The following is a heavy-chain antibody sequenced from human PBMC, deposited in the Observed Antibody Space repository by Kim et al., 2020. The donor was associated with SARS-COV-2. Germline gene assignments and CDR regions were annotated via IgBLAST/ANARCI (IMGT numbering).Heavy chain of an antibody. D-gene: IGHD4-17*01. V-gene: IGHV5-51*01. CDR3: ARQSGYYRNAMDV. Sequence: YSPSFQGQVTISADKSISTAYLQWSSLKASDTAMYYCARQSGYYRNAMDVWGQGTTVTVSS. J-gene: IGHJ6*02.